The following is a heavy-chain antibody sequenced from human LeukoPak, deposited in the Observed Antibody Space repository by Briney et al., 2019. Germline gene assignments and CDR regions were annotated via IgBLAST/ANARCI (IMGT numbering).Heavy chain of an antibody. Sequence: GRSLRLSCATSGFTFTTYGFHWVRQAPGQGLEWVAVIWSDGSQKYYADSVKGRFTISRDDSQNTVYLQMNSLGVEDTAVYSCARDDALGRLGYWGQGTLVTVSS. V-gene: IGHV3-33*01. CDR2: IWSDGSQK. J-gene: IGHJ4*02. CDR1: GFTFTTYG. CDR3: ARDDALGRLGY. D-gene: IGHD3-10*01.